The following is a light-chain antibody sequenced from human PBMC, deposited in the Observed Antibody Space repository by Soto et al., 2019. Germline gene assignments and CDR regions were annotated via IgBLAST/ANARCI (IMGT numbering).Light chain of an antibody. J-gene: IGLJ1*01. Sequence: QSALTQPASVSGTPGQSITISCTGTSSDVGGYNFVSWYQQHPGKVPKLMIFDVNRRPSGVSDRFSGSKSGNTASLTISGLQAEDEGDYYCCSYTSSSTHVFGSGTKLTV. V-gene: IGLV2-14*03. CDR1: SSDVGGYNF. CDR2: DVN. CDR3: CSYTSSSTHV.